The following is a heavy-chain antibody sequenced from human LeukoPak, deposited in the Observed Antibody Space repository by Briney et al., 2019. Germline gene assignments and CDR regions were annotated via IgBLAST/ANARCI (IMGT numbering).Heavy chain of an antibody. Sequence: SETLSLTCAVYGGSFSGYYWSWIRQPPGKGLEWIGEINHSGSINYNPSLKSRVTISVDTSKNQFSLKLSSVTAADTAVYYCARRRLGEGPSPDYWGQGTLVTVSS. J-gene: IGHJ4*02. V-gene: IGHV4-34*01. CDR2: INHSGSI. CDR1: GGSFSGYY. D-gene: IGHD3-16*01. CDR3: ARRRLGEGPSPDY.